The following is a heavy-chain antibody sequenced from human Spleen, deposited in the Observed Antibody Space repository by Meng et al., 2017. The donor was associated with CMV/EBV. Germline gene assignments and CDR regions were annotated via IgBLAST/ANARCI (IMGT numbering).Heavy chain of an antibody. CDR1: GFSLSSYG. Sequence: GESLKISCEASGFSLSSYGMHWVRQAPGKGLEWVANIKQDGSQKHYVDSVKGRFTISRDNAKNSLYLQLNSLRVEDTAVYYCARPNEWELGDGAFDIWGQGTMVTVSS. CDR2: IKQDGSQK. J-gene: IGHJ3*02. V-gene: IGHV3-7*01. CDR3: ARPNEWELGDGAFDI. D-gene: IGHD1-26*01.